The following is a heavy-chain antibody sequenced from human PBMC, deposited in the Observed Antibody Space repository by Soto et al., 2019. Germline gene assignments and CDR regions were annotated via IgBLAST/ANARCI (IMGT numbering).Heavy chain of an antibody. D-gene: IGHD1-26*01. Sequence: PSETLSLTCTVSGGSISSGGYYWSWIRQHPGKGLEWIGYIYYSGSTYYIPSLKSRVTISVDTSKNQFSLNLSSVTAADTAVYYCAGASGSYQQFDYWGQGTLVTVSS. CDR1: GGSISSGGYY. CDR3: AGASGSYQQFDY. J-gene: IGHJ4*02. CDR2: IYYSGST. V-gene: IGHV4-31*03.